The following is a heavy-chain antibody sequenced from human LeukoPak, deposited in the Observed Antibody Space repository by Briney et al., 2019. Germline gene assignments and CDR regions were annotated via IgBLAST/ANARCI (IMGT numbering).Heavy chain of an antibody. J-gene: IGHJ6*02. CDR1: GYTFTSYD. Sequence: ASVKVSCKASGYTFTSYDINWVRQATGQGLEWMGWMNPNSGNTGYAQKFQGRVTMTRNTSISTAYMELSSLRSEDTAVYYCARGQRGYCSSTSCYLPLPFDVWGQGTTVTVSS. CDR2: MNPNSGNT. D-gene: IGHD2-2*01. CDR3: ARGQRGYCSSTSCYLPLPFDV. V-gene: IGHV1-8*01.